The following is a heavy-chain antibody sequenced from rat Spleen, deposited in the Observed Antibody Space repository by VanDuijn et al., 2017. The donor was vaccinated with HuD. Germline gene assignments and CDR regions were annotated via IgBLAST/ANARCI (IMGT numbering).Heavy chain of an antibody. J-gene: IGHJ2*01. CDR2: ITSTGDNT. CDR3: TRVNYSAYMDFDY. CDR1: GFTFRNYG. Sequence: EVQLVESGGGLVQPGRSMKLSCAASGFTFRNYGMAWVRQAPKKGLEWIASITSTGDNTYYPDSVKDRFTISRDNGKSTLHLQMNSLRSEDTATYHCTRVNYSAYMDFDYWGQGVMVTVSS. V-gene: IGHV5-25*01. D-gene: IGHD1-2*01.